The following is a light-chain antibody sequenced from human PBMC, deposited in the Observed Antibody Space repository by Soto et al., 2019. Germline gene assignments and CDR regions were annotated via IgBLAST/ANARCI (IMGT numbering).Light chain of an antibody. CDR1: SSDVGRYNF. Sequence: QSVLAQPASVSGSPGQSISISCTGTSSDVGRYNFVSWYQQRPGKAPKLIIYDVANRPSGVSTRFSGSKSGNTASLTISGLQAEDEADYYCSSYTGSTSLVYVFGPGTKLTVL. CDR2: DVA. CDR3: SSYTGSTSLVYV. J-gene: IGLJ1*01. V-gene: IGLV2-14*03.